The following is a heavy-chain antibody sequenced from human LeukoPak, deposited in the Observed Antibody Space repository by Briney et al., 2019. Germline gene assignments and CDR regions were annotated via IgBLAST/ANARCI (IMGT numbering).Heavy chain of an antibody. V-gene: IGHV3-48*03. Sequence: GRSLRLSCAASGFTFSTYDMHWVRQAPGKGLEWVSDISSGGTITYYADSVRGRFTTSRDNAKNLLYLQMHSLRAEDTAIYYCSLLAVASPQDYWGQGTPVTVSS. J-gene: IGHJ4*02. D-gene: IGHD6-19*01. CDR1: GFTFSTYD. CDR3: SLLAVASPQDY. CDR2: ISSGGTIT.